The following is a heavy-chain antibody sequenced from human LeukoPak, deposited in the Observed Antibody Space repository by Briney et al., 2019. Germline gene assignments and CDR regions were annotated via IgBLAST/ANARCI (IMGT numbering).Heavy chain of an antibody. V-gene: IGHV3-30*18. CDR3: AKDGCYYDSSGCFDY. CDR1: GFTFSSYG. J-gene: IGHJ4*02. D-gene: IGHD3-22*01. Sequence: GGSLRLSCAASGFTFSSYGMHWVRQAPGKGLEWVAVISYDGGNKYYADSVKGRFTISRDNSKNTLCLQMNSLRAEDTAVYYCAKDGCYYDSSGCFDYWGQGTLVTVSS. CDR2: ISYDGGNK.